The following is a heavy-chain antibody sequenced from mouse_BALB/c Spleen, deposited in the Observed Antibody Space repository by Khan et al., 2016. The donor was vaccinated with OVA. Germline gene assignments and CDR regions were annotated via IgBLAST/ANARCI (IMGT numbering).Heavy chain of an antibody. V-gene: IGHV1S132*01. CDR1: GYIFTSYW. Sequence: QIQLVQSGAELVRPGASVRLSCKTSGYIFTSYWIHWVKQRSGQGLEWIARIYPGTDNTYYNENLKDKATLTADTSSSTAYMQLSSLKSEDSAVYFCAREEALYYFDYWGQGTTLTVSS. D-gene: IGHD3-2*02. CDR2: IYPGTDNT. J-gene: IGHJ2*01. CDR3: AREEALYYFDY.